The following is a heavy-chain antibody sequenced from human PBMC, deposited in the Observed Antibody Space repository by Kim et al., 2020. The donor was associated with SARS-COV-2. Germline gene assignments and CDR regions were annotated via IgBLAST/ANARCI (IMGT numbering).Heavy chain of an antibody. V-gene: IGHV4-39*01. CDR1: GGSISSSSYY. D-gene: IGHD2-21*02. CDR2: SYYNGST. CDR3: ARQDIVVVTAILNWF. J-gene: IGHJ5*01. Sequence: SETLSLTCTVSGGSISSSSYYWGWIRQPPGKGLDWVGSSYYNGSTYYNPSLKSRVSISVDTSKNQFSLRLTSVTAADTAVYYCARQDIVVVTAILNWF.